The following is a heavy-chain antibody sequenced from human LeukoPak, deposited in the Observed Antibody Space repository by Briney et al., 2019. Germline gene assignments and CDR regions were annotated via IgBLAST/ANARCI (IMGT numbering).Heavy chain of an antibody. V-gene: IGHV3-48*02. J-gene: IGHJ4*02. Sequence: GRSLRLSCAASGFTFSSYAMHWVRQAPGKGLEWISYIDSDTYGNTIYYPHTVKGRFTISRDNAKNSLYLQMDSLRDEDTAVYYCARDRDYASDYWGQGTLVTVSS. CDR3: ARDRDYASDY. CDR1: GFTFSSYA. D-gene: IGHD4-17*01. CDR2: IDSDTYGNTI.